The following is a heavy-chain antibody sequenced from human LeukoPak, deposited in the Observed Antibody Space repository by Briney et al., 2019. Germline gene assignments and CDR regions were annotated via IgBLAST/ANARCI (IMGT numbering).Heavy chain of an antibody. CDR1: GGTFSSYA. V-gene: IGHV1-69*05. D-gene: IGHD3-10*01. CDR3: ARTMVRGVIVGFDY. CDR2: IIPIFGTA. J-gene: IGHJ4*02. Sequence: SVKVSCKASGGTFSSYAISWVRQAPGQGREWMGGIIPIFGTANYAQKFQGRVTITTDESTSTAYMELSSLRSEDTAVYYCARTMVRGVIVGFDYWGQGTLVTVSS.